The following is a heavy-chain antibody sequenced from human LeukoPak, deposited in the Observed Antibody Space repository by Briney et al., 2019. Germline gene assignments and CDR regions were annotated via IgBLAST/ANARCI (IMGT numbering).Heavy chain of an antibody. CDR2: ISSNGGST. D-gene: IGHD6-13*01. V-gene: IGHV3-64*04. CDR3: ARGLVVAAAGASDAFDI. CDR1: GFTFSSYA. J-gene: IGHJ3*02. Sequence: GGSLRPSCSASGFTFSSYAMHWVRQAPGKGLEYVSAISSNGGSTYYADSVKGRFTISRDNSENTLYLQMNSLRAEDTAVYYCARGLVVAAAGASDAFDIWGQGTMVTISS.